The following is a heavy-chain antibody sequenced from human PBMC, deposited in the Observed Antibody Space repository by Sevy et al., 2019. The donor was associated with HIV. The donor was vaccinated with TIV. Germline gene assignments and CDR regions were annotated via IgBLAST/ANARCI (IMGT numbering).Heavy chain of an antibody. D-gene: IGHD2-2*01. V-gene: IGHV3-33*01. CDR1: AFTFSAYG. CDR3: VREGVPAAIGFDY. CDR2: IWYDGGKK. Sequence: GGSLRLSCAASAFTFSAYGMHWVRQAPGKGLEWVSTIWYDGGKKYYADSVKGRFTISRDNSKNTRYLQMNSLRAEDTAVYYCVREGVPAAIGFDYWGQGTLVTVSS. J-gene: IGHJ4*02.